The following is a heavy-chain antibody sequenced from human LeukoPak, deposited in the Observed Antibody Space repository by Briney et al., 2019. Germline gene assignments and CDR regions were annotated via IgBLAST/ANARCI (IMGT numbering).Heavy chain of an antibody. CDR3: ARDRVVRGVDY. CDR1: GFTFSNYG. CDR2: IWFDGSDE. V-gene: IGHV3-33*01. J-gene: IGHJ4*02. Sequence: GGSLRLSCAASGFTFSNYGMHWVRQAPGKGLEWLALIWFDGSDEYYADSVKGRFTISRDNSKNTLYLQKNTLYLQMNSLRVEDTAVYYCARDRVVRGVDYWGQGTLVTVSS. D-gene: IGHD3-10*01.